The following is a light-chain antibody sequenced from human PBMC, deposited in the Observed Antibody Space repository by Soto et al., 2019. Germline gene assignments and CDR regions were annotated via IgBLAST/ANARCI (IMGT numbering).Light chain of an antibody. J-gene: IGKJ1*01. Sequence: TQSRATLSVSPGEEATLSCRASQSVSSNLAWYQQKPGQAPRLLIYRASSRATGIPDRFSGSGSGTDFTLTISRLEPEDFAVYYCQQYGSSPTWTFGQGTKVDIK. CDR3: QQYGSSPTWT. CDR2: RAS. CDR1: QSVSSN. V-gene: IGKV3-20*01.